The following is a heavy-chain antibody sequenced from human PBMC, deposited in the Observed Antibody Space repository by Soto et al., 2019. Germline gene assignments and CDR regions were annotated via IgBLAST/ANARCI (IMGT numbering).Heavy chain of an antibody. CDR2: MNPNSGNT. Sequence: ASVKVSCKASGYTFTSYDINWVRQATGQGLEWMGWMNPNSGNTGYAQKFQGRVTMTRNTSISTAYMELSSLRSEDTAVYYCARSIRYFDYYYYMDVRGKGTTVTVSS. J-gene: IGHJ6*03. D-gene: IGHD3-9*01. CDR1: GYTFTSYD. CDR3: ARSIRYFDYYYYMDV. V-gene: IGHV1-8*01.